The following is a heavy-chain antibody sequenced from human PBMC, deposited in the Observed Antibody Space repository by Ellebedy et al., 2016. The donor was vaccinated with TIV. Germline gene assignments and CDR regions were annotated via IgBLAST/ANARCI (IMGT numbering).Heavy chain of an antibody. V-gene: IGHV4-59*08. CDR1: GGSLTNHF. D-gene: IGHD2-21*01. J-gene: IGHJ4*02. CDR3: ARGFSSLWGFDY. CDR2: IYYSGST. Sequence: MPSETLSLTCTVSGGSLTNHFWSWIRQPPGKGLEWIASIYYSGSTNYNPSLKSGVTISVDTAKDQIPLTLMSSVTAADTAVYYCARGFSSLWGFDYWGQGTLVTVSS.